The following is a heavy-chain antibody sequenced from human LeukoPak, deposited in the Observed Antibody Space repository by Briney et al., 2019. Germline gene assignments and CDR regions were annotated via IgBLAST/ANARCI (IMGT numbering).Heavy chain of an antibody. Sequence: ASVTVACKASGYSFTNYYMHWVRQAPGQGLEWMGIINPSVGSTSYTQEFQGRVTMTRHTSTSTVYLELTRLTSEDTAVYYCARRRGEDGMDVWGKGTTVTVSS. CDR3: ARRRGEDGMDV. V-gene: IGHV1-46*01. CDR2: INPSVGST. CDR1: GYSFTNYY. D-gene: IGHD3-16*01. J-gene: IGHJ6*04.